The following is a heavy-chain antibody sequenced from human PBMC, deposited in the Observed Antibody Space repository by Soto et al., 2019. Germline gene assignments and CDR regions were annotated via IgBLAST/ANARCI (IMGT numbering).Heavy chain of an antibody. CDR2: ISAYNGNT. J-gene: IGHJ4*02. V-gene: IGHV1-18*04. D-gene: IGHD3-3*01. Sequence: ASVKVSCKASGYTFTSYGISWVRQAPGQGREWMGWISAYNGNTNYAQKLQGRVTMTTDTSTSTAYMELRSLRSDDTAVYYCARDSLPLTIFGVVIICFDSWGQGXLVTVPS. CDR1: GYTFTSYG. CDR3: ARDSLPLTIFGVVIICFDS.